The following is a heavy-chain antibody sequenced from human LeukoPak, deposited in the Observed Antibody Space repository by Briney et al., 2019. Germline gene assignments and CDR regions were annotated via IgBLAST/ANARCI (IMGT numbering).Heavy chain of an antibody. Sequence: SVKVSCKASGGTFSSYAISWVRQAPGQGLEWMGGIIPIFGTANYAQKFQGRVTITADESTSTAYMELSSLRSEDTAVYYCARASMYDFWSGYPTYFAYWGQRTLVTVSS. V-gene: IGHV1-69*13. CDR2: IIPIFGTA. CDR3: ARASMYDFWSGYPTYFAY. J-gene: IGHJ4*02. CDR1: GGTFSSYA. D-gene: IGHD3-3*01.